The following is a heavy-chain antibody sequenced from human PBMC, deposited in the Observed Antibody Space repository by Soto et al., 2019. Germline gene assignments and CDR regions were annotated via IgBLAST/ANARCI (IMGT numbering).Heavy chain of an antibody. J-gene: IGHJ4*02. CDR3: ARSRSGLNCDS. D-gene: IGHD6-19*01. Sequence: QVQLQESGPGLVKPSETLSLTCTVSGDYISSYYWSWIRQPPGKGLEWIAYIYYSGNTNYNPSLKSRVTIPVGTSRTQFSLNLSSVTAADTAVYYCARSRSGLNCDSWGQGTLFTVSS. CDR2: IYYSGNT. V-gene: IGHV4-59*01. CDR1: GDYISSYY.